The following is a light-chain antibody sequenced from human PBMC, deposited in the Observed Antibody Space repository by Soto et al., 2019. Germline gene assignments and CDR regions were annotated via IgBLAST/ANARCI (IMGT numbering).Light chain of an antibody. CDR3: SSYAGSNNQV. J-gene: IGLJ1*01. V-gene: IGLV2-8*01. CDR2: EVS. CDR1: SSDVGGYNY. Sequence: QSVLTQPPSASGSPGQSVTISCTGTSSDVGGYNYVSWYQPHPGRAPKLMIFEVSKWPSGVPDRFSGSKSGNTASLTVSGLQTEDEADYYCSSYAGSNNQVFGTGTKLTVL.